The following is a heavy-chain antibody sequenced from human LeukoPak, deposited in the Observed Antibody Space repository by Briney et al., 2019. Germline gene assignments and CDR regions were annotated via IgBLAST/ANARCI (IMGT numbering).Heavy chain of an antibody. D-gene: IGHD5-18*01. J-gene: IGHJ6*02. CDR3: ARTALTAKYYYYYYGMDV. CDR2: INHSGST. CDR1: GGSFSGYY. Sequence: SETLSLTCAVYGGSFSGYYWSWIRQPPGKGLAWIGEINHSGSTNYNPSLKSRVTISVDTSKNQFSLKLSSVTAADTAVYYCARTALTAKYYYYYYGMDVWGQGTTVTVSS. V-gene: IGHV4-34*01.